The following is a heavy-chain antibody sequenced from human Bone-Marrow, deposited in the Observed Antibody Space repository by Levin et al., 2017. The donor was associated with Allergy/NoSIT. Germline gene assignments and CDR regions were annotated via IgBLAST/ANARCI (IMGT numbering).Heavy chain of an antibody. CDR2: IDPKGGGT. CDR3: ARTWIKLSYFAF. Sequence: ASVKVSCKASGYSFTTYYMHWVRQAPGQGLEWMGIIDPKGGGTTYAQKFQGRITMTRDTSTSTVYMELTSLRYEDTAVYYCARTWIKLSYFAFWGQGTLVSVSS. CDR1: GYSFTTYY. V-gene: IGHV1-46*01. J-gene: IGHJ4*02. D-gene: IGHD5-18*01.